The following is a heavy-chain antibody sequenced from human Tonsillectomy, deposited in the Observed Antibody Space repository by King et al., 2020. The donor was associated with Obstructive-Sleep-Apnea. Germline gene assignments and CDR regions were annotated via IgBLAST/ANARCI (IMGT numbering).Heavy chain of an antibody. D-gene: IGHD6-13*01. CDR2: ISYDGSNK. J-gene: IGHJ5*02. CDR3: ARGPRWQLVPNWFDP. V-gene: IGHV3-30-3*01. CDR1: GFTFSSYA. Sequence: VQLVESGGGVVQPGRSLRLSCAASGFTFSSYAMHWVRQAPGKGLEWVAVISYDGSNKYYADPVKGRFTISRDNSKNTLYLQMNSLRAEDTAVYYCARGPRWQLVPNWFDPWGQGTLVTVSS.